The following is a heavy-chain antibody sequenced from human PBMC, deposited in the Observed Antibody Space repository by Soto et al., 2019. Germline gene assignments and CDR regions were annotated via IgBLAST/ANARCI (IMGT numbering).Heavy chain of an antibody. V-gene: IGHV1-18*01. CDR2: ISAYNGNT. D-gene: IGHD2-15*01. Sequence: ASVKVSCKASGYTFTSYGISWVRQAPGQGLEWMGWISAYNGNTNYAQKLQGRVTMTTDTSTSTAYMELRSLRSDDTAVYYCARLKGYCSGGRCHGYFDYWGQGTLVTVSS. J-gene: IGHJ4*02. CDR3: ARLKGYCSGGRCHGYFDY. CDR1: GYTFTSYG.